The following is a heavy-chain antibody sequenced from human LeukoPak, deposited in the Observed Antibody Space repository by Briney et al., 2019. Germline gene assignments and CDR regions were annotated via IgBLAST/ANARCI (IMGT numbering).Heavy chain of an antibody. V-gene: IGHV3-64*01. CDR2: IGPDGGTT. CDR3: ARGAQLTDY. Sequence: PGGSLRLSCAASGFTFYTCGMHWVRQAPGKGLEYVSGIGPDGGTTYYANSVKGRFTISSDNSKYMLYLQMGSLTADDMAVYYCARGAQLTDYWGQGTLVTVSS. J-gene: IGHJ4*02. D-gene: IGHD6-13*01. CDR1: GFTFYTCG.